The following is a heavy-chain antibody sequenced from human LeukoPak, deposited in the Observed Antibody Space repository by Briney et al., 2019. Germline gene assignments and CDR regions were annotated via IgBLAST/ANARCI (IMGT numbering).Heavy chain of an antibody. Sequence: GGSLRLSCAASGFTFSNYAMNWVRQAPGKGLEWVSRISGSGGSTHYADSVKGRFTISRDNSKNTLDLQMNSLRADDTAVYYCAKAPVGANYYDSSGYFDNWGQGTLVTVSS. J-gene: IGHJ4*02. CDR1: GFTFSNYA. CDR3: AKAPVGANYYDSSGYFDN. V-gene: IGHV3-23*01. D-gene: IGHD3-22*01. CDR2: ISGSGGST.